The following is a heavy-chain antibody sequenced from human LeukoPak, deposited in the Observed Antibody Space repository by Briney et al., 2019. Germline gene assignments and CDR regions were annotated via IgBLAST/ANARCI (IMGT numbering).Heavy chain of an antibody. CDR1: GFTFGDYA. CDR2: IRSKAYGGTT. Sequence: GGSLRLSRTASGFTFGDYAMSWVRQAPGEGLEWVGFIRSKAYGGTTEYAASVKGRFTISRDDSKSIAYLQMNSLKTEDTAVYYCTREGYSSSWYESFDYWGQGTLVTVSS. CDR3: TREGYSSSWYESFDY. D-gene: IGHD6-13*01. J-gene: IGHJ4*02. V-gene: IGHV3-49*04.